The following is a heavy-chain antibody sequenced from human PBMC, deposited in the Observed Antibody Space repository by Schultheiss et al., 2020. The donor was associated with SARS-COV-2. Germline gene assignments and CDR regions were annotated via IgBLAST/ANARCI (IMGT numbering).Heavy chain of an antibody. J-gene: IGHJ4*02. V-gene: IGHV3-23*01. CDR2: ISGSGGST. CDR3: AKDKASGELLDLFDF. Sequence: GGSLRLSCAASGFTFDDYAMHWVRQAPGKGLEWVSAISGSGGSTYYADSVKGRFTISRDNSKNTLYLQMNSLRAEDTALYYCAKDKASGELLDLFDFWGQGTLVTVSS. D-gene: IGHD1-26*01. CDR1: GFTFDDYA.